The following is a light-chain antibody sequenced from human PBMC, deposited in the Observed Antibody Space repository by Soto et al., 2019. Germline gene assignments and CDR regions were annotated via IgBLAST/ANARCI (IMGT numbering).Light chain of an antibody. CDR3: QVWDSSSDQHV. CDR2: DDS. V-gene: IGLV3-21*02. J-gene: IGLJ1*01. CDR1: NIGRKN. Sequence: SYELTQPPSVSVAPGQTASITCVGHNIGRKNVRWYRQKPGQAPVLVVYDDSDRPSGIPERFSGSNSGTSATLTITRVEVGDEADYYCQVWDSSSDQHVFGAGTKVTVL.